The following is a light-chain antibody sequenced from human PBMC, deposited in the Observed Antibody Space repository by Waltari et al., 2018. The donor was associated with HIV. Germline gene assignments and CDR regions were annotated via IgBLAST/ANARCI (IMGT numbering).Light chain of an antibody. CDR2: GAS. V-gene: IGKV1-5*03. CDR3: QQYNSGSRT. Sequence: QMTQSPSTLSASIGDRVNITCRASQSAGTWLAWYQQKAGKAPDLLIYGASTLEHGVPLRFSGTGSGTECTLTSSDLQSDDIATDCCQQYNSGSRTLGPGTKV. J-gene: IGKJ1*01. CDR1: QSAGTW.